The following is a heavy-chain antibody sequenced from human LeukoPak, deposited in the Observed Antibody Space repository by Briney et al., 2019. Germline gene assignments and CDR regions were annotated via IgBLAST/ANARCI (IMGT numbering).Heavy chain of an antibody. CDR2: INPNIGAT. V-gene: IGHV1-2*02. J-gene: IGHJ4*02. CDR3: ARDRVGSGWPRPYYFER. CDR1: GYTFTGYY. Sequence: ASVKVSCKPSGYTFTGYYLHWVRQAPGQALEWMGWINPNIGATMYAEKFQGRVTMTRDTSISTAYMELSSLRSDDTALHYWARDRVGSGWPRPYYFERWGQGTLVTVSS. D-gene: IGHD6-19*01.